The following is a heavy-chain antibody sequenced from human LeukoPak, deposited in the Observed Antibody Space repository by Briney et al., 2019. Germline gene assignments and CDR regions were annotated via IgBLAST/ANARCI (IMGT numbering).Heavy chain of an antibody. CDR1: GGSISSSNYY. D-gene: IGHD6-13*01. CDR2: IYYTGST. Sequence: SETLSLTCTVSGGSISSSNYYWGWIRQPPGKGLEWIGSIYYTGSTYYNPSLKSRVTISVDTSKNQFSLKLSSVTAADTAVYYCARLDSSSGEKKFDPWGQGTLVTVSS. CDR3: ARLDSSSGEKKFDP. J-gene: IGHJ5*02. V-gene: IGHV4-39*07.